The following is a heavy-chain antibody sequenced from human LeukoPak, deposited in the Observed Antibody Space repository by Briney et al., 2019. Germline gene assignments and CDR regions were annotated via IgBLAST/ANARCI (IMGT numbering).Heavy chain of an antibody. D-gene: IGHD5-18*01. CDR3: ARDLSGIAGYTYGRGIDY. CDR2: ISSSSIYR. J-gene: IGHJ4*02. Sequence: GGSLRLSCAAPGLSFSTYSMNWVRQAPGEGLEWVSSISSSSIYRYYADSVKGRFTISRDNAKKSLYLQMNSLRAEDTAVYYCARDLSGIAGYTYGRGIDYWGQGTLVTVSS. V-gene: IGHV3-21*01. CDR1: GLSFSTYS.